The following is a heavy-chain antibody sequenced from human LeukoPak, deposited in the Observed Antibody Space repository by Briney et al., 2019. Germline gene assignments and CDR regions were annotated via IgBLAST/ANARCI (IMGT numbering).Heavy chain of an antibody. CDR1: GYMFTNYG. J-gene: IGHJ3*02. CDR2: ISVYNGDT. D-gene: IGHD1-26*01. CDR3: ATDKPGVGAFDI. V-gene: IGHV1-18*01. Sequence: ASVKVSCKASGYMFTNYGISWVRQAPGQGLEWLGWISVYNGDTNYAQKFQDRVTMTTDTSTTTADLELRNLRSDDTATYYCATDKPGVGAFDIWGQGTKVTVSS.